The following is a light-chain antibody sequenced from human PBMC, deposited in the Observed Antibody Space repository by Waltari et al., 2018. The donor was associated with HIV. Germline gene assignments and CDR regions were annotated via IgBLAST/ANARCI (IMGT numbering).Light chain of an antibody. CDR2: GAS. CDR1: QSISSSD. Sequence: EIVLTQSPGTLSLSPGERATLSCRASQSISSSDLAWYQQKPGQAPRLLIYGASSGATGIPDRFSGSGSGTDFTLTISRLEPEDFAVYYCQQYNNWPETFGQGTKLEIK. J-gene: IGKJ2*01. V-gene: IGKV3-20*01. CDR3: QQYNNWPET.